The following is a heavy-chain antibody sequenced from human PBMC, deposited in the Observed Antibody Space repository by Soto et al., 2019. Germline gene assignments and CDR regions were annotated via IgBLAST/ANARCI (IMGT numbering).Heavy chain of an antibody. Sequence: QVQLVESGGGVVQPGRSLRLSCAASGFTFSSYGMHWVRQAPGKGLEWVAVISYDGSNKYYADSVKSRFTISRDNAKNSLYLQMNSLRVEDTAVYYCARVYCSTTTCHVQAFDSWGQGTLVTVSS. V-gene: IGHV3-30*03. D-gene: IGHD2-2*01. CDR1: GFTFSSYG. CDR3: ARVYCSTTTCHVQAFDS. CDR2: ISYDGSNK. J-gene: IGHJ4*02.